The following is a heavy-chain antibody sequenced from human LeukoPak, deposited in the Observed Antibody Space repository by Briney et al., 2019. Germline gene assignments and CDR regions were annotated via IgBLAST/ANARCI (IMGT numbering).Heavy chain of an antibody. Sequence: PGGSLRLSCAASGFTFSSYWMGWVRQAPGKGLEWVANIKQDGSEKYYVDSVKGRFTISRDNAKNSLYLQMNSLRAEDTAVYYCATSGVLRFLEWLLVDAFDIWGQGTMVTVSS. CDR1: GFTFSSYW. CDR2: IKQDGSEK. CDR3: ATSGVLRFLEWLLVDAFDI. V-gene: IGHV3-7*01. D-gene: IGHD3-3*01. J-gene: IGHJ3*02.